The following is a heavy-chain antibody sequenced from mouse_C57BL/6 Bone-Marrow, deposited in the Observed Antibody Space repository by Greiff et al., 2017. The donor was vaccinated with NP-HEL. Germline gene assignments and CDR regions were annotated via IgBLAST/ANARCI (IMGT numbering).Heavy chain of an antibody. J-gene: IGHJ2*01. D-gene: IGHD1-1*01. CDR1: GFTFSSYG. V-gene: IGHV5-6*01. CDR2: ISSGGSYT. CDR3: SRLRVYSGSSSDY. Sequence: EVKLVESGGDLVKPGGSLKLSCAASGFTFSSYGMSWVRQTPDKRLEWVATISSGGSYTSYPDSVKGRFTISRDNAKNTLYLQMRRLKSAVTAMYYCSRLRVYSGSSSDYWGQGTTLTVSP.